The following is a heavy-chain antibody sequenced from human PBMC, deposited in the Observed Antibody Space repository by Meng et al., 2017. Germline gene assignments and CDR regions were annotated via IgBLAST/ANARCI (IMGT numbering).Heavy chain of an antibody. J-gene: IGHJ3*02. CDR2: ISSSGSTI. CDR1: GFTFSDYY. D-gene: IGHD4-17*01. V-gene: IGHV3-11*01. CDR3: ARELTTVSDHYGNDAFDI. Sequence: GESLKISCAASGFTFSDYYMSWIRQAPGKGLEWVSYISSSGSTIYYADSVKGRFTISRDNAKNSLYLQMNSLRAEDTAVYYCARELTTVSDHYGNDAFDIWGQGTMVTVSS.